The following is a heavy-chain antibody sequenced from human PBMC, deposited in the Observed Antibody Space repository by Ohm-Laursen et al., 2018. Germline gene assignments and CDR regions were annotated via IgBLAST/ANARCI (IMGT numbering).Heavy chain of an antibody. J-gene: IGHJ6*02. CDR2: ITSSSTYI. D-gene: IGHD6-19*01. V-gene: IGHV3-21*01. CDR3: ARGSGWEVPPKYYGLDV. CDR1: GFTFSSHS. Sequence: GSLRLSCTASGFTFSSHSMNWVRQAPGKGLEWVSAITSSSTYIYYADSVKGRFTISRENAKNSLYLQMNSLRAEDTAVYYCARGSGWEVPPKYYGLDVWGQGTTVTVSS.